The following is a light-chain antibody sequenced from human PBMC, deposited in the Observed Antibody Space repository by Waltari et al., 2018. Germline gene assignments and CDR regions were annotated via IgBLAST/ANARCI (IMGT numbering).Light chain of an antibody. Sequence: QSALTQPPSASGSPGQSVTISCTGTSSDVGGHNSVSWYQQHPGKAPKLMIYDVIKRPSGVPYRFSGSKSGNTASLTVSGLQTEDEADYYGSSYGGRQNLIFGGGTRLTVL. CDR2: DVI. CDR3: SSYGGRQNLI. V-gene: IGLV2-8*01. CDR1: SSDVGGHNS. J-gene: IGLJ2*01.